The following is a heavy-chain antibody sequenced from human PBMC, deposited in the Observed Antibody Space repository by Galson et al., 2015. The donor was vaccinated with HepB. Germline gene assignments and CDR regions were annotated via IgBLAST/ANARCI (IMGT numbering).Heavy chain of an antibody. CDR3: ARHVSGWSTLGLIDQ. D-gene: IGHD3-3*01. Sequence: QSGAEVKKPGESLKISCKGSGYTFTNYWIGWVRQMPGKGLEWMGIFYPGDSNTRYSPSFEGQVTISADKSISTAYLQWSSLKAADTAMYYCARHVSGWSTLGLIDQWGQGTLVTVST. CDR2: FYPGDSNT. V-gene: IGHV5-51*01. CDR1: GYTFTNYW. J-gene: IGHJ4*02.